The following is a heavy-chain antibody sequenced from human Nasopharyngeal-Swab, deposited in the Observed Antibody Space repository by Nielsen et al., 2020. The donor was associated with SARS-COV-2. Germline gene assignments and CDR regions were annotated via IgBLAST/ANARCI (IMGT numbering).Heavy chain of an antibody. CDR2: IYYSGST. CDR3: ARTYRYYDSSGYRFFYYFDY. J-gene: IGHJ4*02. D-gene: IGHD3-22*01. V-gene: IGHV4-59*01. Sequence: WIRQPPVKGLEWIGYIYYSGSTNYNPSLKSRVTISVDTSKNQFSLKLSSVTAADTAVYYCARTYRYYDSSGYRFFYYFDYWGQGTLVTVSS.